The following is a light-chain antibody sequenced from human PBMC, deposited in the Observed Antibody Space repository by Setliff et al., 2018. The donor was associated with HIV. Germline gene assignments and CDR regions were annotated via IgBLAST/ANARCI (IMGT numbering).Light chain of an antibody. V-gene: IGLV1-51*02. J-gene: IGLJ3*02. Sequence: QSVLTQPPSVSAAPGQKVTISCSGSKSNIGDNFVSWYQKLPGTAPKLLIYENNKRPSGIPDRFSGSKSGTSATLDITGLQTGDEADYYCGTWDSRLSANWVFGGGTKVTVL. CDR3: GTWDSRLSANWV. CDR2: ENN. CDR1: KSNIGDNF.